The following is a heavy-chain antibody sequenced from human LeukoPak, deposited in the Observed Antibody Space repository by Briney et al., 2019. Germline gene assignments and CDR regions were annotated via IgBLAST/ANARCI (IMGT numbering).Heavy chain of an antibody. V-gene: IGHV3-21*01. Sequence: RGSLRLSCAASGFTFSSYSMNWVRPAPGKGLEWVSSISSSSSYIYYADSVKGRFTISRDNAKNSLYLQMNSLRAEDTAVYYCARGPRGYSSFSRFDPWGQGTLVTVSS. CDR1: GFTFSSYS. CDR3: ARGPRGYSSFSRFDP. J-gene: IGHJ5*02. D-gene: IGHD6-19*01. CDR2: ISSSSSYI.